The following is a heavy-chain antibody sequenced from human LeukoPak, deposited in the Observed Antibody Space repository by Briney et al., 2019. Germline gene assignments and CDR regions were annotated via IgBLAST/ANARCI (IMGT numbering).Heavy chain of an antibody. Sequence: GGSLRLSCAASGFTVSSNFMSWVRQVPGKGLEWVSAIYSGRTTHYAESVKGRFTISRVNSKNTLYLQMNSLRVEGTAVYYCATEKIPDEHRGAFDVWGQGTMVTVSS. D-gene: IGHD2-21*01. J-gene: IGHJ3*01. CDR3: ATEKIPDEHRGAFDV. CDR1: GFTVSSNF. V-gene: IGHV3-53*01. CDR2: IYSGRTT.